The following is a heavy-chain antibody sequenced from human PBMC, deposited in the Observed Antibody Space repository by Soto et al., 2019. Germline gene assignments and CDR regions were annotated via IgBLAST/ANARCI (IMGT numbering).Heavy chain of an antibody. CDR2: INHSGST. CDR3: ARVRGHYSDFWSGTPRWFDP. J-gene: IGHJ5*02. CDR1: GGSFSGYY. V-gene: IGHV4-34*01. D-gene: IGHD3-3*01. Sequence: QVQLQQWGAGLLKPSETLSLTCAVYGGSFSGYYWSWIRQPPGKGLEWIGEINHSGSTNYNPSLKSRVTISVDTSKNQFSLKLRSVTAADTAVYYCARVRGHYSDFWSGTPRWFDPWGQGTLVTVSS.